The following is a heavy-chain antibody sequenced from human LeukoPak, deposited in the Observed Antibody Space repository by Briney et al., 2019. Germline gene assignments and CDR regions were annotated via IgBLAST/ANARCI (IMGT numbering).Heavy chain of an antibody. Sequence: PGGSLRLSCAASGFTFSSYWMSWVRQAPGEGMEWVANIKQDGSEKYYVDSVKGRFTISRDNAKNSLYLQMNSLRAEDTAVYYCARGGRWQPFDPWGQGTLVTVSS. CDR3: ARGGRWQPFDP. V-gene: IGHV3-7*01. CDR2: IKQDGSEK. J-gene: IGHJ5*02. CDR1: GFTFSSYW. D-gene: IGHD5-24*01.